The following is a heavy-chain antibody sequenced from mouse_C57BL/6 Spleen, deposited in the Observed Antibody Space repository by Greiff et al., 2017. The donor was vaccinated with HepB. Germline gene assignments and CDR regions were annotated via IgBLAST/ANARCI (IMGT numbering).Heavy chain of an antibody. CDR3: ARECITTPWGFAY. CDR1: GFTFSSYA. CDR2: ISDGGSYT. V-gene: IGHV5-4*01. D-gene: IGHD1-1*01. Sequence: EVKVEESGGGLVKPGGSLKLSCAASGFTFSSYAMSWVRQTPEKRLEWVATISDGGSYTYYPDNVKGRFTITRDNAKNNLYLQMSHLTSEDTAMYYCARECITTPWGFAYWGQGTLVTVSA. J-gene: IGHJ3*01.